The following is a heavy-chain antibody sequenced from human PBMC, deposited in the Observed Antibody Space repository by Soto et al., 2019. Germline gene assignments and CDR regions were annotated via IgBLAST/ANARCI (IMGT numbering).Heavy chain of an antibody. Sequence: GRALRGSCAASGLSCSSYSMNWVRRAPGEGLEWVSSISSSSSYIYYADSVKGRFTISRDNAKNSLYLQMNSLRAEDTAVYYCARDEGSSSWYYYYGMDVWGQGTTVTVSS. V-gene: IGHV3-21*01. J-gene: IGHJ6*02. CDR3: ARDEGSSSWYYYYGMDV. CDR2: ISSSSSYI. CDR1: GLSCSSYS. D-gene: IGHD6-13*01.